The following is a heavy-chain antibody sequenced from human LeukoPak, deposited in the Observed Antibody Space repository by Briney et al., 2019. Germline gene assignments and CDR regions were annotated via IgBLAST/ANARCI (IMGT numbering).Heavy chain of an antibody. J-gene: IGHJ6*03. Sequence: ASVKVSCKASGATFNSYAISWVRQAPGQGLEWMGGIIPLFATTNYAQKFQGRVTITADTSTTTAYMELRSLRSDDTAVYYCARVDTVNYYYYMDVWGKGTPVTVSS. CDR3: ARVDTVNYYYYMDV. CDR2: IIPLFATT. CDR1: GATFNSYA. V-gene: IGHV1-69*06. D-gene: IGHD5-18*01.